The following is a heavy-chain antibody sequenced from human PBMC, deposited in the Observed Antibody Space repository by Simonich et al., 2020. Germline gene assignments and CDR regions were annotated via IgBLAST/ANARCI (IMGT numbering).Heavy chain of an antibody. Sequence: QVQLQQWGAGLLKPSETLSLTCAVYGGSFSGYYWSWIRQPPGKGLEWIGAFNNSGSTNYNPSPKSRVTISVDTSKNQFSLKLSSVTAADTAVYYCARGKGWKNAFDIWGQGTMVTVSS. CDR1: GGSFSGYY. CDR3: ARGKGWKNAFDI. J-gene: IGHJ3*02. V-gene: IGHV4-34*01. CDR2: FNNSGST. D-gene: IGHD1-1*01.